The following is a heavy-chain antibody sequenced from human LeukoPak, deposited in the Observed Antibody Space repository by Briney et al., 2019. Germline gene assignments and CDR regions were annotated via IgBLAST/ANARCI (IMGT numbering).Heavy chain of an antibody. J-gene: IGHJ5*02. Sequence: SQTLSLTCAVSGGSISSGGYSWSWIRQPPGKGLEWIGYIYHSGSTYYNPSLKSRVTISVDRSKNQFSLKLSSVTAADTAVYYCARDYGGNSDWFDPWGQGTLVTVSS. V-gene: IGHV4-30-2*01. CDR3: ARDYGGNSDWFDP. D-gene: IGHD4-23*01. CDR1: GGSISSGGYS. CDR2: IYHSGST.